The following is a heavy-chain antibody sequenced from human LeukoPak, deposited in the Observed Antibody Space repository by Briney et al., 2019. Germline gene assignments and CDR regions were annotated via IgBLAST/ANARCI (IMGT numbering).Heavy chain of an antibody. D-gene: IGHD1-26*01. J-gene: IGHJ4*02. CDR1: GFTFSSYW. Sequence: PGGSLRLSCAASGFTFSSYWMHWVRQAPGKGPVWVSRINSDGSSTSYADSVKGRFTISRDNAKNTLYLQMNSLRAEDTAVYYCARGGGSYFWGQGTLVTVSS. V-gene: IGHV3-74*01. CDR2: INSDGSST. CDR3: ARGGGSYF.